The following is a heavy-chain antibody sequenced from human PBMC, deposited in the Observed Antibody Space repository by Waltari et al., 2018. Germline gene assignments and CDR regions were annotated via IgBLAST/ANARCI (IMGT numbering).Heavy chain of an antibody. D-gene: IGHD6-6*01. V-gene: IGHV3-64*01. J-gene: IGHJ4*02. CDR1: GFTFSSYA. CDR3: ARGILGVTYSSSDY. CDR2: ISSNGGST. Sequence: EVQLVESGGGLVQPGGSLRLSCAASGFTFSSYAMHWVRQAPGKGLEYVSAISSNGGSTYYANSVKGRFTISRDNSKNTLYLQMGSLRAEDMAVYYCARGILGVTYSSSDYWGQGTLVTVSS.